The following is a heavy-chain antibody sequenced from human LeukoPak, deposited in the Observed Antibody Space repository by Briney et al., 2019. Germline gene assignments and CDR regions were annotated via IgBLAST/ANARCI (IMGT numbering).Heavy chain of an antibody. Sequence: SVKVSCKASGDTFSSYSISWVRQAPGQGLEWMGRIIPIIGSADYAQKFQGRVTMTGDKSTSTAYMELSSLRSEDTAVYYCATGRRYTWNDVVVDWGQGTLVTVSS. D-gene: IGHD1-20*01. J-gene: IGHJ4*02. CDR1: GDTFSSYS. V-gene: IGHV1-69*04. CDR2: IIPIIGSA. CDR3: ATGRRYTWNDVVVD.